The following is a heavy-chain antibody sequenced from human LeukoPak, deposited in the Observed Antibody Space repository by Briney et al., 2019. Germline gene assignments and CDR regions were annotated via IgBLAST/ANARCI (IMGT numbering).Heavy chain of an antibody. CDR2: IYYSGST. J-gene: IGHJ5*02. D-gene: IGHD2-15*01. CDR3: ARASFQCSGGSCYSVRWFDP. CDR1: GGSISSYY. Sequence: SETLSLTCTVSGGSISSYYWNWIRQPPGKGLEWIGYIYYSGSTNYNPSLKSRVTISVDRSKNQFSLKLSSVTAADTAVYYCARASFQCSGGSCYSVRWFDPWGQGTLVTVSS. V-gene: IGHV4-59*12.